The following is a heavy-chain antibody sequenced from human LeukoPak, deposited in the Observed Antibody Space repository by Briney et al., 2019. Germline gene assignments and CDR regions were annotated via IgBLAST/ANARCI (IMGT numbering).Heavy chain of an antibody. CDR2: IYNSGST. J-gene: IGHJ4*02. CDR3: ARNSSGWHFDD. CDR1: GYSISSGYY. V-gene: IGHV4-38-2*01. D-gene: IGHD6-19*01. Sequence: SETLSLTCAVSGYSISSGYYWGWIRQPPGKGLEWIGSIYNSGSTHYNPSLKSRVTISADTSKNQFSLKVTSVTAADTAVYYCARNSSGWHFDDWGQGTLVSVSS.